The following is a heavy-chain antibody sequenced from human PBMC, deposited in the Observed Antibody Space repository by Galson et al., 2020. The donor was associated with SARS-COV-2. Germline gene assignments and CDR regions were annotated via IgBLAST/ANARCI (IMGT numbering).Heavy chain of an antibody. CDR2: IRSKAYGGTT. D-gene: IGHD3-22*01. Sequence: GGSLRLSCTTSGFTFGDYAMSWFRQAPGKGLEWVGCIRSKAYGGTTEYAASVKGRFTISRDDSKNIAYLQMNSLKTEDTAVYYCTRDYYYDSSGYPEYFDYWGQGTLVTVSS. J-gene: IGHJ4*02. V-gene: IGHV3-49*03. CDR1: GFTFGDYA. CDR3: TRDYYYDSSGYPEYFDY.